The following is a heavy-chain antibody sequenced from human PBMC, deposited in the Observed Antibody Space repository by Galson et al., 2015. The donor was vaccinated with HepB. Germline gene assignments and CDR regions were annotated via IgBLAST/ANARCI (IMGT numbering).Heavy chain of an antibody. CDR2: ISAYNGNT. D-gene: IGHD6-19*01. V-gene: IGHV1-18*01. J-gene: IGHJ4*02. Sequence: SVKVSCKASGYTFTSYGISWVRQAPGQGLEWMGWISAYNGNTNYAQKLQGRVTMTTDTSTSTAYMELRSLRSDDTAVYYCARSRPQAGQWLVGAYDYWGQGTLVTVSS. CDR1: GYTFTSYG. CDR3: ARSRPQAGQWLVGAYDY.